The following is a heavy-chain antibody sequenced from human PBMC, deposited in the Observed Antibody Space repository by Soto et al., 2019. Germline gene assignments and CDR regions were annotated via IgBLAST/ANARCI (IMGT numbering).Heavy chain of an antibody. Sequence: EVQLVESGGGLVQPGGSLRLSCAASGVTVSSNYMSWVRQAPGKGLEWVSDIYSGGSTYYADSVKGRFTISRDNSKNTLYLQMNSLRAEDTAVYYCARHGYNYGGGYLDYWGQGTLVTVSS. J-gene: IGHJ4*02. D-gene: IGHD5-18*01. CDR1: GVTVSSNY. V-gene: IGHV3-66*04. CDR2: IYSGGST. CDR3: ARHGYNYGGGYLDY.